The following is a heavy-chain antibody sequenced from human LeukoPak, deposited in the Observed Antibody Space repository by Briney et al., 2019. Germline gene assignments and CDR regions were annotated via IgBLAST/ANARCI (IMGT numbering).Heavy chain of an antibody. CDR1: GFTFNSYT. D-gene: IGHD3-22*01. Sequence: GGSLRLSCAASGFTFNSYTMSWVRQAPGKGLEWVSTINNSGGRTYYADSVKGRFTISRDNSNNTLSLQMNSLRAEDTALYYCAKEIYFDISGDVFDMWGQGTMVTVSS. CDR2: INNSGGRT. V-gene: IGHV3-23*01. CDR3: AKEIYFDISGDVFDM. J-gene: IGHJ3*02.